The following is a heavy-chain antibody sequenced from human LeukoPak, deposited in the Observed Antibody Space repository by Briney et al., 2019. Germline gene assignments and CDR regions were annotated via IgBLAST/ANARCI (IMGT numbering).Heavy chain of an antibody. Sequence: ASVKVSCKASGYTFTDYYMHWLRQAPGQGLEWVGWISPYSGNTNYAQKFQDRVTMTTDTSTSTAYMELRSLRSDDTAVYYCARGSGYSGYGGINDAFDIWGQGTMVTVSS. CDR2: ISPYSGNT. D-gene: IGHD5-12*01. CDR3: ARGSGYSGYGGINDAFDI. CDR1: GYTFTDYY. J-gene: IGHJ3*02. V-gene: IGHV1-18*04.